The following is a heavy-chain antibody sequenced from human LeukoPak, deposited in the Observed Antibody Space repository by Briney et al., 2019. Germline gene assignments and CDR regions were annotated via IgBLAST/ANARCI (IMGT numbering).Heavy chain of an antibody. CDR2: IIPIFGTA. D-gene: IGHD2-15*01. J-gene: IGHJ5*02. Sequence: ASVKVSCKASGGTFSSYAISWVRQAPGQGLEWMGGIIPIFGTANYAQKFQGRVTITADESTSTAYMELSSLRSEDTAVYYCARGWEDIVVVVAAEYNWFDPWGQGTLVTVSS. CDR1: GGTFSSYA. CDR3: ARGWEDIVVVVAAEYNWFDP. V-gene: IGHV1-69*13.